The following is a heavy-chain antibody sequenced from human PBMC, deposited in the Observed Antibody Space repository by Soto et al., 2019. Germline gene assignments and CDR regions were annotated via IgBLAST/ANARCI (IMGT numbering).Heavy chain of an antibody. CDR1: VYSFTSYW. J-gene: IGHJ3*02. CDR2: IDPSDSYT. D-gene: IGHD6-13*01. V-gene: IGHV5-10-1*01. Sequence: GESLKISCKGSVYSFTSYWISWVRQMPGKGLEWMGRIDPSDSYTNYSPSFQGHVTISAYKSISTAYLQLSSLKASDTAMYYCARHYGGEYSSSWYPGAFDIWGQGTMGTVSS. CDR3: ARHYGGEYSSSWYPGAFDI.